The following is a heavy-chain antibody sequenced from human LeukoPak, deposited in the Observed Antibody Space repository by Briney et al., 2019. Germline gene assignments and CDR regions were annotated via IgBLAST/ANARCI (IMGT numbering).Heavy chain of an antibody. CDR1: GFTFTTYW. V-gene: IGHV3-74*01. D-gene: IGHD1-26*01. CDR2: INSDGSIT. Sequence: GGSLRLSCAASGFTFTTYWMHWVRQAPGKGLVWVSHINSDGSITSYADSVKGRFTISRDNSKNTLYLQMNSLRAEDTAVYYCAKDEWELQRINDYWGQGTLVTVSS. J-gene: IGHJ4*02. CDR3: AKDEWELQRINDY.